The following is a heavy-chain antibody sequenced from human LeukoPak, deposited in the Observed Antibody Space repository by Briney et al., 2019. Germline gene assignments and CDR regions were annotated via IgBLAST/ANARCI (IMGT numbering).Heavy chain of an antibody. V-gene: IGHV3-7*01. D-gene: IGHD3-3*01. CDR2: IKQDGSEK. Sequence: GGSLRLSCAASGFTFSSYWMSWVRQAPGKGLEWVANIKQDGSEKYYVDSVKGRFTISRDNAKNSLYLQMNSLRAEDTAVYYCAREGIYDFWSGYYTYYFDYWGQGTLVTVSS. J-gene: IGHJ4*02. CDR1: GFTFSSYW. CDR3: AREGIYDFWSGYYTYYFDY.